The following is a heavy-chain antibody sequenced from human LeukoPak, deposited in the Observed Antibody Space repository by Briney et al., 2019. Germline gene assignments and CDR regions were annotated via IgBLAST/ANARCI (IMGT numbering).Heavy chain of an antibody. J-gene: IGHJ5*02. D-gene: IGHD2-2*01. V-gene: IGHV4-39*01. CDR3: ARVGYCSSTSCYVRASWFDP. Sequence: PSETLSLTCTVSGDSITSTTYYWGWIRQSPGEGLEWIGSVYYNGKTYYNPSLKSRVTISVDTSKNQFSLKLSSVTAADTAVYYCARVGYCSSTSCYVRASWFDPWGQGTLVTVSS. CDR2: VYYNGKT. CDR1: GDSITSTTYY.